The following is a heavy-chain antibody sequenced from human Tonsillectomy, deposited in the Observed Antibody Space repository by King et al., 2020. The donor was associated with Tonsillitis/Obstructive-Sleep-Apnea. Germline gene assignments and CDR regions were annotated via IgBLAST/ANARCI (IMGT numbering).Heavy chain of an antibody. CDR2: LFSGGST. CDR3: TTRGSSSWYAD. CDR1: GFTVSSNY. J-gene: IGHJ4*02. Sequence: VQLVESGGGLIQPGGSLRLSCAASGFTVSSNYMSWVRQAPGRGLEWVSVLFSGGSTYYADSGKGRFTISRDESKNTLYLQMNSLRAEDTAVYYCTTRGSSSWYADWGQGVLVIVSS. D-gene: IGHD6-13*01. V-gene: IGHV3-53*01.